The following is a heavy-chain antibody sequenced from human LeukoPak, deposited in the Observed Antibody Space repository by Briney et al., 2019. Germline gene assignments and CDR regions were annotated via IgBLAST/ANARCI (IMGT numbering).Heavy chain of an antibody. D-gene: IGHD3-9*01. CDR2: ISSSSSYI. Sequence: GGSLRLSCAASGFTFSSYSMNWVRQAPGKGLEWVSSISSSSSYIYYADSVKGRFTISRDNAKNSLYLQMNSLRAEDTAVYYCARGAQYYDILTGYYLVGDYYFDYWGQGTPVTVSS. CDR1: GFTFSSYS. V-gene: IGHV3-21*01. J-gene: IGHJ4*02. CDR3: ARGAQYYDILTGYYLVGDYYFDY.